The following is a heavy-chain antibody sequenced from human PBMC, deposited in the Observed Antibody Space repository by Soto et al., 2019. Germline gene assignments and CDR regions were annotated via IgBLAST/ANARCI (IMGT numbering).Heavy chain of an antibody. CDR3: AKDLYSGYDPFFYYYYGMDV. D-gene: IGHD5-12*01. V-gene: IGHV3-23*01. Sequence: GSLRLSCAASGFTFSSYAMSWVRQAPGKGLEWVSAISGSGGSTYYADSVKGRFTISRDNSKNTLYLQMNSLRAEDTAVYYCAKDLYSGYDPFFYYYYGMDVWGQGTTVTVSS. J-gene: IGHJ6*02. CDR2: ISGSGGST. CDR1: GFTFSSYA.